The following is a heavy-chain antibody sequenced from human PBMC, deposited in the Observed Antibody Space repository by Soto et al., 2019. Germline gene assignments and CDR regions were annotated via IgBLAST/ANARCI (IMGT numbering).Heavy chain of an antibody. CDR1: GFTFGAFA. CDR3: ARAGGTSYRTMIVVAPQADAFDI. J-gene: IGHJ3*02. Sequence: GGSLRLSCVASGFTFGAFAMTWVRQAPGKGLEWVSSFVVCVVSTYYAASVKGRFTISRDNSKNTLYLQMNSLRAEDTAVYYCARAGGTSYRTMIVVAPQADAFDIWGQGTMVTVSS. D-gene: IGHD3-22*01. CDR2: FVVCVVST. V-gene: IGHV3-23*01.